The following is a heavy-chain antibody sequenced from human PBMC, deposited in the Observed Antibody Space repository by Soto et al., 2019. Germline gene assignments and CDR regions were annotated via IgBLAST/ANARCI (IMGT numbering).Heavy chain of an antibody. D-gene: IGHD5-18*01. Sequence: SETLSLTCTVSGGSISSGGYYWSWIRQHPGKGLEWIGYIYYSGSTYYNPSLKSRVTISVDTSKNQFSLKLSSVTAADTAVYYCARGATAMVTYFDYWGQGTLVTVSS. CDR3: ARGATAMVTYFDY. V-gene: IGHV4-31*03. J-gene: IGHJ4*02. CDR1: GGSISSGGYY. CDR2: IYYSGST.